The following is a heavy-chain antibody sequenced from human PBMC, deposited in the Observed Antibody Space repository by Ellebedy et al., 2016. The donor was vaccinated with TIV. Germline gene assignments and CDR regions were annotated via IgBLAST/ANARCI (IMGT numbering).Heavy chain of an antibody. CDR1: GGSISSSNW. Sequence: SETLSLTCAVSGGSISSSNWWSWCVQPPGKGLEWIGEIYHSGSTNYNPSLKSRVTISVDKSKNQFSLKLSSVTAADTAVYYCASYYDSSGYYYHAVGYWGQGTLVTVSS. D-gene: IGHD3-22*01. V-gene: IGHV4-4*02. CDR2: IYHSGST. J-gene: IGHJ4*02. CDR3: ASYYDSSGYYYHAVGY.